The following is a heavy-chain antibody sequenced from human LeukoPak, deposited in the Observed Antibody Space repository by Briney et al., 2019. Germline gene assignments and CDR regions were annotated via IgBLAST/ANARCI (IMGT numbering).Heavy chain of an antibody. Sequence: GGTLRLSCAASGITVSTNYMNWVRQAPGKGLEWVSVIYSSGTSYYADSVKGRFTISRDNSKNTLYLQMNNLRAEDTAVYYCTRDPTNYGDYVNRIGAFDIWGQGTMVTVSS. J-gene: IGHJ3*02. CDR1: GITVSTNY. CDR3: TRDPTNYGDYVNRIGAFDI. CDR2: IYSSGTS. V-gene: IGHV3-53*01. D-gene: IGHD4-17*01.